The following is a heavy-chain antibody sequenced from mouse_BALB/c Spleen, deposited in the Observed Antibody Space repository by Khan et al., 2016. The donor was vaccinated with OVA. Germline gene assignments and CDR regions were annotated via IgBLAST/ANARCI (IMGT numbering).Heavy chain of an antibody. Sequence: EVQVVESGGGLVKSGGSLKLSCAASGFTFSTYAMSWVRQTPEKRLEWVATISSDGDYTYYPDNVTGRFTISRDNAKNTLYLQMSSLRSEDTAMYYSARSPYGNFAYWGQGTLVTVSA. V-gene: IGHV5-9-3*01. CDR1: GFTFSTYA. D-gene: IGHD2-1*01. CDR2: ISSDGDYT. CDR3: ARSPYGNFAY. J-gene: IGHJ3*01.